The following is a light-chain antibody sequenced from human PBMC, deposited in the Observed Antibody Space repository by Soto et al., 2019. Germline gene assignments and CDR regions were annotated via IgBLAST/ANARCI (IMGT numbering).Light chain of an antibody. Sequence: QSALTQPASVSGSPGQSITMSCTGTSSDVGGYDYVSWYQQHPGEVPKLIIFEVSSRPAWISNRFSASKSGNTASLTISGLHAEDEAYYYCSSYTTSSSYFFGTGTKLTVL. CDR3: SSYTTSSSYF. V-gene: IGLV2-14*01. J-gene: IGLJ1*01. CDR1: SSDVGGYDY. CDR2: EVS.